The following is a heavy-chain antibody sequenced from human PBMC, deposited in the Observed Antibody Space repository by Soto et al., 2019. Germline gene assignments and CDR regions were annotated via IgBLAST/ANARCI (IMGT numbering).Heavy chain of an antibody. J-gene: IGHJ4*02. D-gene: IGHD4-17*01. CDR2: IYYIGNT. CDR1: GNSLRRSYYY. CDR3: GGQDYGAKGYYFEN. V-gene: IGHV4-39*05. Sequence: SETPSPTFAVPGNSLRRSYYYLGWLRQTPGKGLEWIGSIYYIGNTYYNPSLKSRVTISIDTSKTQFSLKMNSVTAADTAVYFCGGQDYGAKGYYFENWGQGALVTVSS.